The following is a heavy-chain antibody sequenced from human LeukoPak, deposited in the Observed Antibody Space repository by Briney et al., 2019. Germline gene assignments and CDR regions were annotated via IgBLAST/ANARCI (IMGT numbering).Heavy chain of an antibody. D-gene: IGHD1-1*01. CDR1: GGSISSGGYY. J-gene: IGHJ4*02. Sequence: TLSLTCTVSGGSISSGGYYWSWIRQHPEKGLEWIGYIYYSGSTYYNPSLKSRVTISVDTSKNQFSLKLSSVTAADTAVYYCAMTGTTTGADYWGQGTLVTVSS. CDR3: AMTGTTTGADY. CDR2: IYYSGST. V-gene: IGHV4-31*03.